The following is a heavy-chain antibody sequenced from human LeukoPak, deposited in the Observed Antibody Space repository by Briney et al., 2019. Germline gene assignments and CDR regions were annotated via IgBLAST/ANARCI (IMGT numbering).Heavy chain of an antibody. V-gene: IGHV4-38-2*02. Sequence: SETLSLTCNVSGYSTSRGYYWGWIRQPPGKGPEWIGNIYHSGSTYYNPSLKSRVVISVDTSKNQFTLILTSVTASDTAIYYCGRVEYSGTYYVDYWGQGTLVTVSS. CDR1: GYSTSRGYY. CDR2: IYHSGST. J-gene: IGHJ4*02. CDR3: GRVEYSGTYYVDY. D-gene: IGHD1-26*01.